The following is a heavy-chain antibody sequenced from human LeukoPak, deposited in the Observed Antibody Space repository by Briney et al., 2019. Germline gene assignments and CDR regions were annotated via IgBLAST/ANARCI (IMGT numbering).Heavy chain of an antibody. CDR3: EASSNAFDI. J-gene: IGHJ3*02. CDR1: GFTFSSYW. Sequence: GGSLRLSCAASGFTFSSYWMSWVRQAPGKGLERVANIKQDGSEKYYVDSVKGRFTISRDNAKNSLYLQMNSLRAEDTAVYYCEASSNAFDIWGQGTMVTVSS. CDR2: IKQDGSEK. D-gene: IGHD6-6*01. V-gene: IGHV3-7*01.